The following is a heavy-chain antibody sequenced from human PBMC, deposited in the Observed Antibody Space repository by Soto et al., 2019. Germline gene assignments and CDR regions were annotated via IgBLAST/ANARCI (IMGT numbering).Heavy chain of an antibody. V-gene: IGHV1-69*01. CDR3: ARSQGSSTSLEIYYYYYYGMEV. Sequence: QVQLVQSGAEVKKPGSSVKVSCKASGGTFSSYAISWVRQAPGQGLEWMGGIIPIPGTANYAQKFQGRVTITADESTSTAYMELSRLRSEDTAGYYCARSQGSSTSLEIYYYYYYGMEVWGQGTTVTVSS. D-gene: IGHD2-2*01. J-gene: IGHJ6*02. CDR1: GGTFSSYA. CDR2: IIPIPGTA.